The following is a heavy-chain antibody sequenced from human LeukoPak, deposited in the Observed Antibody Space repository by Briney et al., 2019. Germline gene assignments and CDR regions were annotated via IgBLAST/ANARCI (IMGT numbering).Heavy chain of an antibody. CDR2: IKQDGSEK. Sequence: GGSLRLSCTASGFTFSSYWMSWVRQAPGKGLEWVANIKQDGSEKYYVDSVRGRFTISRDNAKNTLYLQMNSLRAEDTAVYYCARDSLNRGSYFDYWGQGALVTVSS. CDR1: GFTFSSYW. J-gene: IGHJ4*02. V-gene: IGHV3-7*01. CDR3: ARDSLNRGSYFDY. D-gene: IGHD3-10*01.